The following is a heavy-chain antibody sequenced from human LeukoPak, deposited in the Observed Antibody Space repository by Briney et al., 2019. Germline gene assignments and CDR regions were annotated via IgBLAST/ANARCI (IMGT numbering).Heavy chain of an antibody. J-gene: IGHJ4*02. V-gene: IGHV3-48*03. Sequence: GGSLRLSCAASGFTFSSYELNWVRQAPGKGLEWLSHISTSGTTKYYANSVKGRFTISRDNAKNSLYLQMNSLRAEDTAVYYCARGETPQDDILTGYDYGERFDYWGQGTLVTVSS. CDR3: ARGETPQDDILTGYDYGERFDY. D-gene: IGHD3-9*01. CDR2: ISTSGTTK. CDR1: GFTFSSYE.